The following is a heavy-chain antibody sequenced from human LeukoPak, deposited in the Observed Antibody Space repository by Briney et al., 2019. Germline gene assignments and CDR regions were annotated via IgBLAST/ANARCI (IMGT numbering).Heavy chain of an antibody. J-gene: IGHJ4*02. D-gene: IGHD2-2*01. V-gene: IGHV5-51*01. CDR3: ARARYCTSTSCSHFDY. CDR2: IYPGDSDT. Sequence: GESLKISCKGSGYSFTNYWIAWVRQMPGRGLEWMGIIYPGDSDTRYSPSFQGQVTISGDRSISTAYLQWSSLKASDTAMYYCARARYCTSTSCSHFDYWGQGTLVTVSS. CDR1: GYSFTNYW.